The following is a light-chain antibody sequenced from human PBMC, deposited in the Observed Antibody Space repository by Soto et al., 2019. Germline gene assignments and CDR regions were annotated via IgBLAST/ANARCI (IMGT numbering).Light chain of an antibody. Sequence: QSVLTQPASVSGSPGQSITISCTGTSSEVGGYNYVSWYQHHPGNAPKLMIFDVSNRPSGVSNRFSGSKSGNTASLTISGLQPEDEADYYCSSYTTSNTRQIVFGTGTKVTVL. CDR3: SSYTTSNTRQIV. CDR1: SSEVGGYNY. J-gene: IGLJ1*01. V-gene: IGLV2-14*03. CDR2: DVS.